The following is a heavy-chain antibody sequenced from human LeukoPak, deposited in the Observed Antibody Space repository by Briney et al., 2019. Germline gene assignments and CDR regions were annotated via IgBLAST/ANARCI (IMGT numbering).Heavy chain of an antibody. D-gene: IGHD2-15*01. J-gene: IGHJ5*02. CDR3: ARKGYCSGGSCYSGGNWFDP. CDR2: IYSGGST. CDR1: GFTFSSYA. Sequence: GGSLRLSCAASGFTFSSYAMSWVRQAPGKGLEWVSVIYSGGSTYYADSVKGRFTISRDNSKNTLYLQMNSLRAEDTAVYYCARKGYCSGGSCYSGGNWFDPWGQGTLVTVSS. V-gene: IGHV3-66*01.